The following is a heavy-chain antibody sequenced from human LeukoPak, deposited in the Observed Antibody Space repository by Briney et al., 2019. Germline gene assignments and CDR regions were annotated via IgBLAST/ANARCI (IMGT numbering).Heavy chain of an antibody. CDR2: ISSSSSYI. Sequence: GGSLRLSCAASGFTFSSYSMNWVRQAPGKGLEWVSSISSSSSYIYYADSVKGRFTISRDNAKNSLYLQMNSLRAEDTAVYYCARDAPNWNYGMDVWGQGTTVTVSS. J-gene: IGHJ6*02. D-gene: IGHD1-1*01. CDR1: GFTFSSYS. CDR3: ARDAPNWNYGMDV. V-gene: IGHV3-21*01.